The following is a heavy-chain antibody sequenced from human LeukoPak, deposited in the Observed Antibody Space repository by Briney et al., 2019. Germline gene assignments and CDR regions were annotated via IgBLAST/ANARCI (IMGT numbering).Heavy chain of an antibody. CDR3: AKDRLLNCRGDCYIFDY. V-gene: IGHV3-23*01. J-gene: IGHJ4*02. Sequence: GGSLRLSCVASGFTLRSYVMNWVRQTPGKGLEWVSSISGSGDSTFYADSVKGRFSISRDNSKNILYLQVNGLRTEDTAVYYCAKDRLLNCRGDCYIFDYWGQGTVVTVSS. CDR2: ISGSGDST. CDR1: GFTLRSYV. D-gene: IGHD2-21*02.